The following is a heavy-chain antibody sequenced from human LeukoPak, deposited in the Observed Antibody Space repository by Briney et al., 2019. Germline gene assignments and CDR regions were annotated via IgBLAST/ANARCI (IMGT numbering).Heavy chain of an antibody. D-gene: IGHD5-18*01. CDR2: INPNSGDT. V-gene: IGHV1-2*02. CDR1: GYTFSGYY. J-gene: IGHJ4*02. Sequence: AASVKVSCKASGYTFSGYYMHWVRQAPGQGLEWMGWINPNSGDTNYAQKFQGRVTMTRDTSISTAYMELSGLISDDTAVYYCAKDQGRGYTYGLYYCDYWGQGTLVTVSS. CDR3: AKDQGRGYTYGLYYCDY.